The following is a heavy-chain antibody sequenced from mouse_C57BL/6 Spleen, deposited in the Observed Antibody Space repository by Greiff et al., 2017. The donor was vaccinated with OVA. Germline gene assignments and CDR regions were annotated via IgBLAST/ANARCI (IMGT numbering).Heavy chain of an antibody. V-gene: IGHV1-19*01. CDR1: GYTFTDYY. Sequence: VQLQQSGPVLVKPGASVKMSCKASGYTFTDYYMNWVKQSHGKSLEWIGVINPYNGGTSYNQKFKGKATLTVDKSSSTAYMELNSLTSEDSAVYYCARRGLGRDWYFDVWGTGTTVTVSS. D-gene: IGHD4-1*01. CDR2: INPYNGGT. J-gene: IGHJ1*03. CDR3: ARRGLGRDWYFDV.